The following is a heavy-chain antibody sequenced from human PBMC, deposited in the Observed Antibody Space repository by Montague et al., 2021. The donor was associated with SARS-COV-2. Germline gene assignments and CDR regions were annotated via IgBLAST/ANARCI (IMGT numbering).Heavy chain of an antibody. CDR1: GGSIRSGSYY. V-gene: IGHV4-61*02. CDR3: ARDYGDYSYYYGLDV. Sequence: TLSLTCTVSGGSIRSGSYYWSWIRQPAGKGLEWIGRIYSSGSTNYNPSLKSRVTMSVDTSKNQFSLKVSSMTAADTAVYYCARDYGDYSYYYGLDVGGQGTTVTVSS. J-gene: IGHJ6*02. D-gene: IGHD4-17*01. CDR2: IYSSGST.